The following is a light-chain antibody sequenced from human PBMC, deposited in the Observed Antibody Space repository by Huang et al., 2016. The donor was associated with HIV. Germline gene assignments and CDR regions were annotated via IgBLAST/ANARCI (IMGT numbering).Light chain of an antibody. Sequence: DIQMTQSPTSLSASVGNRVALTCRTSQNISNSLNWYQDKPGKAPNLLLYAASKLISGVPSRFSGGGSGSNFTLTITNLQPEDIGTYYCQQSYTLPLTFGPGTKVTVK. CDR1: QNISNS. CDR2: AAS. V-gene: IGKV1-39*01. J-gene: IGKJ3*01. CDR3: QQSYTLPLT.